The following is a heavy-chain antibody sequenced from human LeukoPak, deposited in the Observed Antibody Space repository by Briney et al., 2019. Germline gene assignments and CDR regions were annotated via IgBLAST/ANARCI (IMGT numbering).Heavy chain of an antibody. CDR3: ARGRYYYDSSGYDY. J-gene: IGHJ4*02. CDR2: INPNSGGT. D-gene: IGHD3-22*01. CDR1: GYTFTGYY. Sequence: GASVKVSCKASGYTFTGYYMHWVRQAPGQGLEWMGWINPNSGGTNYAQKFQGWVTMTRDTSISTAYMELSRLRSDDTAVYYCARGRYYYDSSGYDYWGQGTLVTASS. V-gene: IGHV1-2*04.